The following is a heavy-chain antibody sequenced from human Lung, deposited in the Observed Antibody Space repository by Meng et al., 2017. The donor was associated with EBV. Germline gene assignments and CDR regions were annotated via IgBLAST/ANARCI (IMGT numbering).Heavy chain of an antibody. D-gene: IGHD4-17*01. CDR3: ARDGGDDYGDYGRTSYFDY. CDR1: GGSISSSNW. V-gene: IGHV4-4*02. J-gene: IGHJ4*02. CDR2: IYHSGSN. Sequence: QVQLQVSGQGMLTPSGPLVLTCAVYGGSISSSNWWRWVRQPLGKGLEWIGEIYHSGSNNYNPSLKSRVTISVDKSKNQFSLKLSSVTAADTDVYYCARDGGDDYGDYGRTSYFDYWGQGTLVTVSS.